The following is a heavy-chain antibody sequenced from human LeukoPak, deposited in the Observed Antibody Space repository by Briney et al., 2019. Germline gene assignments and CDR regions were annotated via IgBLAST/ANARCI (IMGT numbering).Heavy chain of an antibody. V-gene: IGHV3-9*01. Sequence: GGSLRLSCAASGFTFDDYAMHWVRQAPGKGLEWVSGISWNSGSIGYADSVKGRFTISRDNAKNSLYLQMNSLRAEDTALYYCAKDSSIYDSWPGAFDIWGQGTMVTVSS. CDR1: GFTFDDYA. J-gene: IGHJ3*02. CDR3: AKDSSIYDSWPGAFDI. CDR2: ISWNSGSI. D-gene: IGHD3-22*01.